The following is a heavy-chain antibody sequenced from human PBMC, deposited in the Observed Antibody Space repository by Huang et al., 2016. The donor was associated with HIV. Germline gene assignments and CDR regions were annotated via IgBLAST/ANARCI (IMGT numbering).Heavy chain of an antibody. CDR1: GGSISSSSYY. D-gene: IGHD3-10*01. J-gene: IGHJ4*02. CDR3: ARHERWAMVRGVPQWGFDY. V-gene: IGHV4-39*01. CDR2: IYYSGST. Sequence: QLQLQESGPGLVKPSETLSLTCTVSGGSISSSSYYWGWIRQPPGKGLEWIGTIYYSGSTYYSPSRKCRVTISVDTSKNQFSLKLSSVIAADTAVYYCARHERWAMVRGVPQWGFDYWGQGTLVTVSS.